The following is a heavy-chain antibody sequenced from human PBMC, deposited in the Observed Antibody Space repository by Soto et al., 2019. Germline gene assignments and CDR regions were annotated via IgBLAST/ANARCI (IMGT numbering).Heavy chain of an antibody. Sequence: QVQLVQSGSEVRRPGSSVKVSCKASGGSFSNSAIAWVRQAPGQGLEWLGMIIPIFTTTNYAQKFKDRLTITADGSTSTAYMELSVLKSEDTAVYFCARPSGLLGQFSALVDYWGQGTLVTVSS. CDR1: GGSFSNSA. D-gene: IGHD6-6*01. CDR2: IIPIFTTT. CDR3: ARPSGLLGQFSALVDY. V-gene: IGHV1-69*18. J-gene: IGHJ4*02.